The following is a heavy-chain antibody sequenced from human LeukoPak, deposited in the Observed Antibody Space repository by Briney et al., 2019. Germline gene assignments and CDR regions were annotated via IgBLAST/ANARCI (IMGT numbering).Heavy chain of an antibody. Sequence: GGSLRLSCITSGFTFSAYAMTWVRQAPGQGLEWISSIDGSGDKTYYGDSVKGRFTISRDNSKNTLHLQMNSLRAEDTAVYYCARGGIWGQGTLVTVSS. V-gene: IGHV3-23*01. CDR2: IDGSGDKT. J-gene: IGHJ4*02. CDR1: GFTFSAYA. CDR3: ARGGI.